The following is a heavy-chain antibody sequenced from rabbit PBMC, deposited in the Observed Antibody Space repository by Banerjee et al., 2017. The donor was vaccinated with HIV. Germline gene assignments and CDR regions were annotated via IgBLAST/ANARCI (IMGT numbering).Heavy chain of an antibody. Sequence: QSLEESGGDLVKPGASLTLTCKASGFSYSGGYDKCWVRQAPGKGPEWIACIYTGDGGTYYASWAKGRFTITKTSSTTVTLQMTSLTAADTATYFCARGADSSYWSFDLWGPGTLVTVS. V-gene: IGHV1S40*01. CDR3: ARGADSSYWSFDL. D-gene: IGHD8-1*01. J-gene: IGHJ4*01. CDR2: IYTGDGGT. CDR1: GFSYSGGYD.